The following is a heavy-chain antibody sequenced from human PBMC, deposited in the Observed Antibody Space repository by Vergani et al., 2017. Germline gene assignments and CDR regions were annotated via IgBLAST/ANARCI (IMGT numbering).Heavy chain of an antibody. CDR3: TVEYYDFWKSLDY. Sequence: EVQLVESGGGLVKPGGSLRLSCAASGFTFSNAWMSWVRQAPGKGLEWVGRIKSKTDGGTTDYAAPVKGRFTISRDDSKNTLYLQMNSLKTDDTAVYYCTVEYYDFWKSLDYWGQGTLVTVSS. CDR2: IKSKTDGGTT. V-gene: IGHV3-15*01. D-gene: IGHD3-3*01. CDR1: GFTFSNAW. J-gene: IGHJ4*02.